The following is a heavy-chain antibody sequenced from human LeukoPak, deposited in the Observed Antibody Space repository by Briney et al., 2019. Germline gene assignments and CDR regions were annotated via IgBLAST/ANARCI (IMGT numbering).Heavy chain of an antibody. Sequence: PSETLSLTCTVSGGSISSSSYYWGWIRQPPGKGLEWIGSIYYSGSTYYNPSLKSRVTISVDTSKNQFSLKLSSVTAADTAVYYCARVQGDYYDSSGCEMNFDYWGQGTLVTVSS. CDR1: GGSISSSSYY. J-gene: IGHJ4*02. CDR2: IYYSGST. D-gene: IGHD3-22*01. CDR3: ARVQGDYYDSSGCEMNFDY. V-gene: IGHV4-39*07.